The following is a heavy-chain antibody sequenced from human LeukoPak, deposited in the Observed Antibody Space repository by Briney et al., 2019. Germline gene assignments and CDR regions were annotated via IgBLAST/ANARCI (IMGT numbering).Heavy chain of an antibody. J-gene: IGHJ5*02. D-gene: IGHD6-13*01. CDR1: GFTVSSNY. V-gene: IGHV3-7*04. Sequence: GGSLRLSCAASGFTVSSNYMTWVRQAPGKGLEWVANIKQEGTEKYSVDSVKGRFTISRDDAKNSVYLQMNSLRVEDTAVYYCVRGQQLLSWGQGTLVTVSS. CDR2: IKQEGTEK. CDR3: VRGQQLLS.